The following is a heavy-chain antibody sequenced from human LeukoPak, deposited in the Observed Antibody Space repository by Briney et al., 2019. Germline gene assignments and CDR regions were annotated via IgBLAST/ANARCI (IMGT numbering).Heavy chain of an antibody. D-gene: IGHD5-18*01. CDR1: GFTFSSYE. CDR3: ARVHYNTAMVDIDY. CDR2: ISSSGSTI. V-gene: IGHV3-48*03. J-gene: IGHJ4*02. Sequence: SGGSLRLSCAASGFTFSSYEMHWVRQAPGKGLEWISYISSSGSTIYYADSAKGRFTISRDNGKNSLYLQMNSLRAEDTAVYYCARVHYNTAMVDIDYWGQGTLVTVSS.